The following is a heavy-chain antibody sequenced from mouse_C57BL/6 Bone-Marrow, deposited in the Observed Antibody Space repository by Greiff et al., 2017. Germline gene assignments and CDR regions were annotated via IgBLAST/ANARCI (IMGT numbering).Heavy chain of an antibody. Sequence: QVQLQQSGPELVKPGASVKISCKASGYAFSSSWMTWVKQRPGKGLEWIGRIYPGDGDTNYNGKFKGKATLTADKSSSTAYMQLSSLTSEDSAVYFCARSGYCYGSSCWFADWGTVTLVTVSA. J-gene: IGHJ3*01. D-gene: IGHD1-1*01. V-gene: IGHV1-82*01. CDR1: GYAFSSSW. CDR2: IYPGDGDT. CDR3: ARSGYCYGSSCWFAD.